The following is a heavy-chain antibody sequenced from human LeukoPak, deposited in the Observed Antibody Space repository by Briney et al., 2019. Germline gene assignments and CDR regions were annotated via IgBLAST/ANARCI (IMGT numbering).Heavy chain of an antibody. CDR3: AREPVVLVPAAIFNWFDP. J-gene: IGHJ5*02. Sequence: ASVKVSCKASGYTFTDYYIHWVRQAPGQGLEWMGYINPNSGGTNYAQKFQGRVTMTRDTSISTAYMEPSRLRSDDTAVYYCAREPVVLVPAAIFNWFDPWGQGTLVTVSS. CDR1: GYTFTDYY. V-gene: IGHV1-2*02. D-gene: IGHD2-2*01. CDR2: INPNSGGT.